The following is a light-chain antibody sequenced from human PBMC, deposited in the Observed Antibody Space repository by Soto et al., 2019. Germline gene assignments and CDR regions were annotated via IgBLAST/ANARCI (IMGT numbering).Light chain of an antibody. CDR3: QQRRTWPWT. CDR2: DAS. J-gene: IGKJ1*01. CDR1: SSVSTS. Sequence: EIVLTQSPGTLSLSPGERATLSCRASSSVSTSLAWYQQKPGQAPRLLIYDASTKAAGIPARFSGSGSGTDFTLTISGLEPEEFAVYYWQQRRTWPWTFGQGTKVEIK. V-gene: IGKV3-11*01.